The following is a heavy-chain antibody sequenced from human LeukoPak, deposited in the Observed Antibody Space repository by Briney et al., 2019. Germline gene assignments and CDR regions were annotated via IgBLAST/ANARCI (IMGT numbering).Heavy chain of an antibody. CDR3: ARDRRDSSGWNWYFDL. D-gene: IGHD6-19*01. Sequence: PSETLSLTCTVSGGSIGSSSYYWGWIRQPPGKGLEWIGSIYYSGSTYYNPSLKSRVTISVDTSKNQFSLKLSSVTAADTAVYYCARDRRDSSGWNWYFDLWGRGTLVTVSS. CDR1: GGSIGSSSYY. V-gene: IGHV4-39*07. CDR2: IYYSGST. J-gene: IGHJ2*01.